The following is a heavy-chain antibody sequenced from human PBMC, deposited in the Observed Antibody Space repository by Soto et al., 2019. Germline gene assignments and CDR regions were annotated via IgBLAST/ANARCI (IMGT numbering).Heavy chain of an antibody. CDR3: ARGRYVDY. V-gene: IGHV1-18*01. Sequence: QVYLVQSGAEVKKPGASVKVSCQGSGYAFTTYGITWVRQAPGQGLEWMGWISAHNGNTNYAQKLQGRVTVTRDTSTSTAYMELRSLRYDDTAVYYCARGRYVDYWGQGALVTVSS. CDR2: ISAHNGNT. CDR1: GYAFTTYG. D-gene: IGHD1-1*01. J-gene: IGHJ4*02.